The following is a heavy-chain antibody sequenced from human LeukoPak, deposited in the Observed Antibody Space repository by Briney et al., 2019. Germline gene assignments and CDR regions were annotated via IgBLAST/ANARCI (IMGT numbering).Heavy chain of an antibody. D-gene: IGHD5-24*01. CDR1: GDSIRNNY. CDR2: IYYTGST. J-gene: IGHJ4*02. V-gene: IGHV4-59*01. CDR3: ARTLDATSSFDY. Sequence: ASETLSLTCTVSGDSIRNNYWNWIRQPTGKGLEWIGYIYYTGSTNYNSSLRSRVTISIDTSKNQLSLNLRSVTAADTAVYYCARTLDATSSFDYWGQGTPVTVSS.